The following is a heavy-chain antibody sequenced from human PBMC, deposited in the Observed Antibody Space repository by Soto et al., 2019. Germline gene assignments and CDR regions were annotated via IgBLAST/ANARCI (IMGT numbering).Heavy chain of an antibody. V-gene: IGHV3-13*05. Sequence: EVQLVESGGGLVQPGGSLRLSCAASGFTFRNYDMHWVRQGTGKGLEWVSGISAAGDPDYADSVEGRFNISRENAQNSFFLQMNSLRVGDSAVYYCARTDRDFYGLDVWGQGTTVIVSS. CDR3: ARTDRDFYGLDV. J-gene: IGHJ6*02. CDR1: GFTFRNYD. CDR2: ISAAGDP.